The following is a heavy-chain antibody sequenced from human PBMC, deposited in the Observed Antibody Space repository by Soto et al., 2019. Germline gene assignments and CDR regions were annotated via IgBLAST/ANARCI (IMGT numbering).Heavy chain of an antibody. J-gene: IGHJ4*02. CDR1: GGSFSGYY. Sequence: PSETLSLTCAVYGGSFSGYYWSWIRQPPGKGLEWIGEINHSGSTNYNPSLKSRVTISVDTSKNQFSLKLSSVTAADTAVYYCARHGILTGYRGYFDYWGQGTLVTVSS. CDR2: INHSGST. D-gene: IGHD3-9*01. V-gene: IGHV4-34*01. CDR3: ARHGILTGYRGYFDY.